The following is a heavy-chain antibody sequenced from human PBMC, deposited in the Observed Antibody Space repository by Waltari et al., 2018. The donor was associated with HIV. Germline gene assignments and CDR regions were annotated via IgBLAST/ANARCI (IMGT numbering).Heavy chain of an antibody. J-gene: IGHJ4*02. V-gene: IGHV4-34*01. CDR1: TGSFNDFL. D-gene: IGHD2-8*02. CDR3: AGGRESGEQALVAGFEH. Sequence: VQLQQWGAGLLKPSETLSLTCAVYTGSFNDFLWAWIRNVPGKGLEWLGEVTRWGGDDYHPSLKSRATISSNLYKRQFSLKLKSVTAADTATYFCAGGRESGEQALVAGFEHWGRGILVT. CDR2: VTRWGGD.